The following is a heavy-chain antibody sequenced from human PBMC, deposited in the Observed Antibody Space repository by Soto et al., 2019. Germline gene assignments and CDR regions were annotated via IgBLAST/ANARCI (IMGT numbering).Heavy chain of an antibody. CDR3: ARDSECEDFCFYYGMDV. CDR1: GFTFSSFS. CDR2: FTSSGYI. V-gene: IGHV3-21*06. Sequence: GGSLRLSCAASGFTFSSFSMNWVRQAPGKGLEWVSSFTSSGYIYYADSVRGRFTISRDDAKSSLYLQMNSLRTEDTAVYFCARDSECEDFCFYYGMDVWGQGTPVTVS. D-gene: IGHD3-3*01. J-gene: IGHJ6*02.